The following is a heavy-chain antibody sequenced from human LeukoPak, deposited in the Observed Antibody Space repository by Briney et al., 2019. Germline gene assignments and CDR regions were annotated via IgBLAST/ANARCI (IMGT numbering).Heavy chain of an antibody. Sequence: GGSLRLSCAASGFTFSSYSMNWVRQAPGKGLEWVSSITTSSTYIYYADSVKGRFTISRDNAKNSLFLQMNSLRAEDTAIYYCARDPYNGSYGDYYYYYMDVWGKGTTVTVSS. CDR3: ARDPYNGSYGDYYYYYMDV. CDR1: GFTFSSYS. CDR2: ITTSSTYI. V-gene: IGHV3-21*01. D-gene: IGHD1-26*01. J-gene: IGHJ6*03.